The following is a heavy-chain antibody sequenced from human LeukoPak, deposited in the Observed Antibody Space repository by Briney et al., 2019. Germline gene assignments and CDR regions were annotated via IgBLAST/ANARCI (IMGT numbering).Heavy chain of an antibody. CDR1: GYTFTGYY. CDR3: ARVRIAARPFSRNWFDP. Sequence: ASVKVSCKASGYTFTGYYMHWVRQAPGQGLEWMGWTNPNSGGTNYAQKFQGGVTMTRDTSISTAYMELSRLRSDDTAVYYYARVRIAARPFSRNWFDPWGQGTLVTVSS. CDR2: TNPNSGGT. V-gene: IGHV1-2*02. J-gene: IGHJ5*02. D-gene: IGHD6-6*01.